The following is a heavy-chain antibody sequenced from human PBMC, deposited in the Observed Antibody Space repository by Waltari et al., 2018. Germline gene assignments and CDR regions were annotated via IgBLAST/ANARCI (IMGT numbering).Heavy chain of an antibody. D-gene: IGHD6-19*01. CDR1: GFTFGEYA. J-gene: IGHJ3*02. CDR2: IRSKAYDGTT. V-gene: IGHV3-49*04. CDR3: TRGGWSFDAFDI. Sequence: EVHLVESGGGLVKPGRSLRLSCTASGFTFGEYAMSWVRQAPGKGLDWVGFIRSKAYDGTTEYAASVKGRFTISRDDSTSIAYLQMNSLKSEDTGVYYCTRGGWSFDAFDIWGRGTMVTLSS.